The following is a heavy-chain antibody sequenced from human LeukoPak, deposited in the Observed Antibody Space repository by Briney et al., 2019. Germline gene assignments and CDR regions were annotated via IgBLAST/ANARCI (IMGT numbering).Heavy chain of an antibody. J-gene: IGHJ4*02. Sequence: EASVKVSCKASGYTFTGYYMHWVRQAPGQGLEWVGWINPNSGGTNYAQKFQGRVTMTRDTSISTAYMELSRLRSDDTAVYYCARDPGYCSSTSCYTALDRKDDYWGQGTLVTVSS. V-gene: IGHV1-2*02. CDR1: GYTFTGYY. CDR3: ARDPGYCSSTSCYTALDRKDDY. D-gene: IGHD2-2*02. CDR2: INPNSGGT.